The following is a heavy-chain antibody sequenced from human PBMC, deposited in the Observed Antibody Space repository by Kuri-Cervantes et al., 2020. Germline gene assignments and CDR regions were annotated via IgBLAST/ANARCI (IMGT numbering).Heavy chain of an antibody. CDR1: GYTFTSYA. J-gene: IGHJ6*02. CDR2: INTNTGNP. D-gene: IGHD6-13*01. V-gene: IGHV7-4-1*02. Sequence: ASVKVSCKASGYTFTSYAMNWVRQAPGQGLEWMGWINTNTGNPTYAQGFTGRFVLSLDTSVSTAYLQISSLKAEDTAVYYCARDRGRIAAAGTISYYYYGMDVWGQGTTVTVSS. CDR3: ARDRGRIAAAGTISYYYYGMDV.